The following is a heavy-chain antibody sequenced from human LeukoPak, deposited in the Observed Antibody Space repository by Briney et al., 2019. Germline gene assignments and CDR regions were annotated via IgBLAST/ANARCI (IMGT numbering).Heavy chain of an antibody. Sequence: ASVKVSCKASGYTFTSYYMHWVRQAPGQGLEWMGWINPNSGGTNYAQKFQGRVTMTRDTSISTAYMELSRLRSDDTAVYYWARGKEDGSSWNWFDPWGQGTLVTVSS. D-gene: IGHD6-13*01. CDR3: ARGKEDGSSWNWFDP. J-gene: IGHJ5*02. CDR2: INPNSGGT. CDR1: GYTFTSYY. V-gene: IGHV1-2*02.